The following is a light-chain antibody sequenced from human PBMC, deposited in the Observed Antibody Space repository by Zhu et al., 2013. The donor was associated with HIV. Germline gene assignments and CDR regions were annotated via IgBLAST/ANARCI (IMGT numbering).Light chain of an antibody. Sequence: EIVLTQSPATLSLSPGERATLSCRASQSVSSYLAWYQQKPGQAPRLLIFATSNRATGIPDRFSGSGSGTDFTLTIKRLEPEDFAVYYCQQYGTSPVTFGPGTKVDIK. CDR2: ATS. CDR3: QQYGTSPVT. V-gene: IGKV3-20*01. J-gene: IGKJ3*01. CDR1: QSVSSY.